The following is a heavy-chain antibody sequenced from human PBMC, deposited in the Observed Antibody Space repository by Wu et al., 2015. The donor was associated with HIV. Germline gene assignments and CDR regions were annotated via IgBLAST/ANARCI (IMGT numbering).Heavy chain of an antibody. D-gene: IGHD3-22*01. CDR2: INPSGGST. Sequence: HVQLVQSGAEVERPGASVMLSCKASGYTFTTYYVHWVRRAPGQGLEWMGIINPSGGSTTYAQKFAARVTMTSDTSTSTVYMEMDNLRSEDTAVYYCARRYPLDYYDSSGYALDYWVRGNAWSPSP. J-gene: IGHJ4*02. V-gene: IGHV1-46*01. CDR3: ARRYPLDYYDSSGYALDY. CDR1: GYTFTTYY.